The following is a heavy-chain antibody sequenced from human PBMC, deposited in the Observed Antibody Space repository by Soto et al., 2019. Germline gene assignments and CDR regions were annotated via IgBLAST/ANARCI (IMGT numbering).Heavy chain of an antibody. CDR1: GYTFTSYG. J-gene: IGHJ6*02. CDR2: ISAYNGNT. Sequence: QVQLVQSGAEVKKPGASVKVSCKASGYTFTSYGISWVRQAPGQGLEWMGWISAYNGNTNYAQKLQGRVTMTTDTSTITAYMELRSLRSDDTAVYYCARNSGYVEDYYYGMDVWGQGTTVTVSS. V-gene: IGHV1-18*01. CDR3: ARNSGYVEDYYYGMDV. D-gene: IGHD5-12*01.